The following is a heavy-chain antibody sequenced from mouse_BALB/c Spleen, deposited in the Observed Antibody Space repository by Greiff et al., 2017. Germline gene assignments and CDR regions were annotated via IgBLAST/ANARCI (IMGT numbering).Heavy chain of an antibody. CDR3: ANGNYYYAMDY. V-gene: IGHV1-69*02. CDR2: IDPSDRET. CDR1: GYTFTSYW. D-gene: IGHD2-1*01. Sequence: QVQLQQPGAELVKPGAPVKLSCKASGYTFTSYWMNWVKQRPGRGLEWIGRIDPSDRETHYNQKFKDKATLTVDKSSSTAYIQLSSLTSEDSAVYYCANGNYYYAMDYWGQGTSVTVSS. J-gene: IGHJ4*01.